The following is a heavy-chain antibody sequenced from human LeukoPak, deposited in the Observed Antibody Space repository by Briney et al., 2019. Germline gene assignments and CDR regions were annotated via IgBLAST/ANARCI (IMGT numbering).Heavy chain of an antibody. V-gene: IGHV3-48*03. CDR1: GFTVSGYE. CDR2: ISSSGSTI. D-gene: IGHD3-10*01. J-gene: IGHJ6*02. CDR3: ARVSTMVRRGMDV. Sequence: GESLRLSCAGTGFTVSGYEMNWVRQAPGKGLECVSYISSSGSTIYYADSVKGRFTISRDNAKNLLYLQMNSLRAEDKAVYYCARVSTMVRRGMDVWGQGTTVTVSS.